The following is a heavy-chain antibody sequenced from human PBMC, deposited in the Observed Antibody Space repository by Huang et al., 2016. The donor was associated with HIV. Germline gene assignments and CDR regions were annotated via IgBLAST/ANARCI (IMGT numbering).Heavy chain of an antibody. CDR1: SGSITSSRYY. V-gene: IGHV4-39*01. J-gene: IGHJ4*02. CDR3: ARHITVGATAPFDF. D-gene: IGHD1-26*01. Sequence: LQLQESGPGLVMPSETLSLTCTVSSGSITSSRYYWGWIRQPPGKGLEWIGTIYYSGSTYYSPSLKSRVTISVATSKNQVSLKLSSVTAADTAIYYCARHITVGATAPFDFWGQGALVTVSS. CDR2: IYYSGST.